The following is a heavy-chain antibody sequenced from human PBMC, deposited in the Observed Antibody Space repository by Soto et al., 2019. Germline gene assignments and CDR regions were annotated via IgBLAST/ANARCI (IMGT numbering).Heavy chain of an antibody. CDR2: ISTVTGKT. J-gene: IGHJ4*02. D-gene: IGHD3-22*01. CDR3: AKFTEYYDSSGPFHFDY. Sequence: QVQLVQSGAEVKKPGASVKVSCKAYGYTFTSSGISWMRQAPGQGLEWMGWISTVTGKTNYAQKLQGRVIMTTDTSTSTAYMELRSLRSDDTAVYYCAKFTEYYDSSGPFHFDYWGQGTLVTVSS. CDR1: GYTFTSSG. V-gene: IGHV1-18*01.